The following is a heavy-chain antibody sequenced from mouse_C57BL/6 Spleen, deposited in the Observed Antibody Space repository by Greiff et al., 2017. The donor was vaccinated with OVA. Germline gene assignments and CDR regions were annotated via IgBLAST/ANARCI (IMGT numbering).Heavy chain of an antibody. CDR3: ARGDYGSSYKPSYFDV. V-gene: IGHV1-64*01. CDR2: IHPNSGST. CDR1: GYTFTSYW. D-gene: IGHD1-1*01. J-gene: IGHJ1*03. Sequence: QVQLKQPGAELVKPGASVKLSCKASGYTFTSYWMHWVKQRPGQGLEWIGMIHPNSGSTNYNEKFKSKATLTVDKSSSTAYMQLSSLTSEDSAVYYCARGDYGSSYKPSYFDVWGTGTTVTVSS.